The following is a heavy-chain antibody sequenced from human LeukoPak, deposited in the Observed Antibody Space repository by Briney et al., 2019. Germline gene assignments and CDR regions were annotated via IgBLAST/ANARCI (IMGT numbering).Heavy chain of an antibody. CDR3: ARLGQVILPNDAFDI. Sequence: ASVTVSFEASGFNFTASYIHWVRQPPGQGQEWMGWLNAKKGGTNYSQRFQGRVTMTSDTSINTAYMELRRLTSDDTAVYECARLGQVILPNDAFDIWGQGTMGSVSS. D-gene: IGHD1-26*01. J-gene: IGHJ3*02. CDR2: LNAKKGGT. CDR1: GFNFTASY. V-gene: IGHV1-2*02.